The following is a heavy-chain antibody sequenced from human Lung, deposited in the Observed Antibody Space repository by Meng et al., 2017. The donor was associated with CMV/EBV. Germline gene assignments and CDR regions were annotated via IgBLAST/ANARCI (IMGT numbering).Heavy chain of an antibody. D-gene: IGHD6-6*01. Sequence: ESXKIPCAASGFTDSSNYMRLVRQAPGKGLEWVSVIYSGGSTYYADSVKGRFTISSDNSKNTLYLQMNSLRAEDTAVYYCHEYSSSSGDDAFDIWGQGPMVTVSS. CDR3: HEYSSSSGDDAFDI. CDR2: IYSGGST. V-gene: IGHV3-66*02. CDR1: GFTDSSNY. J-gene: IGHJ3*02.